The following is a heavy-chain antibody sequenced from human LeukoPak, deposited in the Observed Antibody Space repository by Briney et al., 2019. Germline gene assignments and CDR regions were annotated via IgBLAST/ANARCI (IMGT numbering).Heavy chain of an antibody. J-gene: IGHJ4*02. CDR2: ISSSSSTI. CDR1: GFTFSSYS. V-gene: IGHV3-48*01. Sequence: AGGSLRLSCAASGFTFSSYSMNWVRQAPGKGLEWVSYISSSSSTIYYADSVKGRFTISRDNAKNSLYLQMNSLRAEDTAVYYCARDLGSYVDTAIDPDYWGQGTLVTVSS. CDR3: ARDLGSYVDTAIDPDY. D-gene: IGHD5-18*01.